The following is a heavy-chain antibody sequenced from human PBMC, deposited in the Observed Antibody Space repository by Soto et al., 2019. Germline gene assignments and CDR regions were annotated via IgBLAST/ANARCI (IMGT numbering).Heavy chain of an antibody. CDR1: GFTFSSYS. CDR3: ASHGNDYGDYLAWFDP. V-gene: IGHV3-48*01. CDR2: ISSSSTI. Sequence: GGSLRLSCAASGFTFSSYSMNWVRQAPGKGLEWVSYISSSSTIYYADSVKGRFTISRDNAKNSLYLQMNSLRAEDTAVYYCASHGNDYGDYLAWFDPWGQGTLVTVSS. J-gene: IGHJ5*02. D-gene: IGHD4-17*01.